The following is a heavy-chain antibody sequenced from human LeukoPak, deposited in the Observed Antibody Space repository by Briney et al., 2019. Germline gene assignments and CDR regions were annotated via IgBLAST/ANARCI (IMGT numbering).Heavy chain of an antibody. J-gene: IGHJ4*02. CDR2: ISIRSSTI. Sequence: QPGGSLRLSCAASGFTFSSYSMAWVRQAPGKGLEWVSYISIRSSTIYYADSVKGRFTISRDNAKNSLYVQMNSLRAEDTAVYYCAKDRRITMIVVVISYYFDYWGQGTLVTVSS. CDR1: GFTFSSYS. V-gene: IGHV3-48*01. D-gene: IGHD3-22*01. CDR3: AKDRRITMIVVVISYYFDY.